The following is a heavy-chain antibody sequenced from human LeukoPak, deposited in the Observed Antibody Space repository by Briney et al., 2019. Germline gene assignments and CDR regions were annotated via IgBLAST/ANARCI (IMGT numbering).Heavy chain of an antibody. J-gene: IGHJ4*02. CDR3: ARGGVGYFDWLLTPGDY. D-gene: IGHD3-9*01. CDR1: GYTFTGYY. CDR2: INPNSGGT. Sequence: GASVKVSCKASGYTFTGYYMHWVRQAPGQGLEWMGWINPNSGGTNYAQKFQGRVTMTRDTSISTAYMELSRLRSDDTAVYYCARGGVGYFDWLLTPGDYWGQGTLVTVSS. V-gene: IGHV1-2*02.